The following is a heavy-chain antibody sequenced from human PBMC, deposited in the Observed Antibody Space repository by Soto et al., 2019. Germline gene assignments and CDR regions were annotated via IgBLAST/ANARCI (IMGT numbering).Heavy chain of an antibody. D-gene: IGHD3-22*01. V-gene: IGHV3-21*01. CDR2: ISSSSYI. CDR1: GFTFSSYS. J-gene: IGHJ5*02. CDR3: AGRIDYYDSSGYYYDWFDP. Sequence: GGSLRLSCAASGFTFSSYSMNWVRQAPGKGLEWVSSISSSSYIYYADSVKGRFTISRDNAKNSLYLQMNSLRAEDTAVYYCAGRIDYYDSSGYYYDWFDPWGQGTLVTVSS.